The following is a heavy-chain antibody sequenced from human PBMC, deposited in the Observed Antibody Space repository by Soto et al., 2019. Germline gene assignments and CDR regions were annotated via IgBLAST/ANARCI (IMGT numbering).Heavy chain of an antibody. D-gene: IGHD6-13*01. CDR2: IYWDDDK. Sequence: QITLKESGPTLVKPTQTLTLTCTFSGFSLSTSGVGVGWIRQPPGKALEWLALIYWDDDKRYSPSLKSRLTLTKDTSKNHVVLTMTHLDPVDTATYYRAHRGVRQPREEVGFDYWGQGTLVTVSS. V-gene: IGHV2-5*02. CDR1: GFSLSTSGVG. CDR3: AHRGVRQPREEVGFDY. J-gene: IGHJ4*02.